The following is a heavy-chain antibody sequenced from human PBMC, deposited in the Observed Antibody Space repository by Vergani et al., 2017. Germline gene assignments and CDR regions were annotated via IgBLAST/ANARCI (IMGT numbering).Heavy chain of an antibody. CDR2: IKQDGSEK. V-gene: IGHV3-7*03. CDR3: AREDAVVVXAARGDYYYYYYMDV. CDR1: GYTFSSYW. Sequence: EVQLVESGGGLVQPGGSLRLSCAASGYTFSSYWMSWVRQAPGKGLEWVANIKQDGSEKYYVDSVKGRFTISRDNAKNSLYLQMNSLRAEDTAVYYCAREDAVVVXAARGDYYYYYYMDVWGKGP. J-gene: IGHJ6*03. D-gene: IGHD2-2*01.